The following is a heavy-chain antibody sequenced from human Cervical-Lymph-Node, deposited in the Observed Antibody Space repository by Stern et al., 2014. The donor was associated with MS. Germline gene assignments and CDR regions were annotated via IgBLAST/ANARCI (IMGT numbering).Heavy chain of an antibody. D-gene: IGHD5-24*01. CDR2: INPSAGGT. CDR3: AREMATNLYYFDY. CDR1: GYTFTSYY. J-gene: IGHJ4*02. Sequence: QVQLGQSGAEVKKPGASVKVSCKASGYTFTSYYIHWVRQAPGQGLEWMGRINPSAGGTNYAQKFQGRVTMTRDTSTSTVYIDLSSLRSEDTAVYYCAREMATNLYYFDYWGQGTLVTVSS. V-gene: IGHV1-46*03.